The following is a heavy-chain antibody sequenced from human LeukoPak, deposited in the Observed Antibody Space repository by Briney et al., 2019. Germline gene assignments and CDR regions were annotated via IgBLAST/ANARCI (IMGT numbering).Heavy chain of an antibody. J-gene: IGHJ3*02. CDR2: INHSGST. CDR3: ARVSRLWWARDI. V-gene: IGHV4-34*01. CDR1: GGSFSTYY. Sequence: SETLSLTCAVYGGSFSTYYWSWIRQPPGKGLEWIGEINHSGSTNYNPSLKSRVNITVDTSKNQFSLKLSSVTAADTAVYYCARVSRLWWARDIWGQGTMVTVSS. D-gene: IGHD2-21*01.